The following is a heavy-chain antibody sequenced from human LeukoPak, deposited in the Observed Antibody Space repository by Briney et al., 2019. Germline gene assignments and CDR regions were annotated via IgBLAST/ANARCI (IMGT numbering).Heavy chain of an antibody. Sequence: PGGSLRLSCAASGFTFSSYSMNWVRQAPGKGLVWVSYISSSSSTIYYADSVKGRFTISRDNAKNSLYLQMNSLRDEDTAVYYCARGGVVYCSSTSCPEASFDYWGQGTLVTVSS. J-gene: IGHJ4*02. CDR3: ARGGVVYCSSTSCPEASFDY. V-gene: IGHV3-48*02. CDR2: ISSSSSTI. CDR1: GFTFSSYS. D-gene: IGHD2-2*01.